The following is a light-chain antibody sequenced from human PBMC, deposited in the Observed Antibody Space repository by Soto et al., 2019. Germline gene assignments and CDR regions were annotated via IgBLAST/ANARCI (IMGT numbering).Light chain of an antibody. CDR2: AAS. CDR1: QGISSW. J-gene: IGKJ4*01. Sequence: DIQMTQAPSSVSAPVGDRVTITCRASQGISSWVAWYQQKTGKAPKLLIYAASSLQSGVPSRFSGSGSGTDFTLTISSLQPEDFATYYCQQADSFPLTLGGGTKVEIK. V-gene: IGKV1-12*01. CDR3: QQADSFPLT.